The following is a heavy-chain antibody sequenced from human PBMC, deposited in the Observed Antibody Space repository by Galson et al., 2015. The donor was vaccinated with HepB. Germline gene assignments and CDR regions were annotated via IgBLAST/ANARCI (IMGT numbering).Heavy chain of an antibody. D-gene: IGHD2-15*01. CDR2: IHYTGTT. Sequence: ETLSLTCTVSGGSITSYHWTWIRQPPGKGLEWIGYIHYTGTTKYNPSLKSRVTMSVDTSKNQFSLTLNSVSAADTAVYYCARDYQGGDFWGQGTLVTVSS. CDR1: GGSITSYH. V-gene: IGHV4-59*01. CDR3: ARDYQGGDF. J-gene: IGHJ4*02.